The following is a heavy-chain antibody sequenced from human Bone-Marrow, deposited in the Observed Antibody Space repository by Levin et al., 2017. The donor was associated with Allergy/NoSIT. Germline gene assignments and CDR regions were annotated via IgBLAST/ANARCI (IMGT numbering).Heavy chain of an antibody. CDR3: ARDAAKVGASLASYCGGDCYSGGAFDI. Sequence: SQTLSLTCTVSGGSISSGDYYWSWIRQPPGKGLEWIGYIYYSGSTYYNPSLKSRVTISVDTSKNQFSLKLSSVTAADTAVYYCARDAAKVGASLASYCGGDCYSGGAFDIWGQGTMVTVSS. CDR1: GGSISSGDYY. D-gene: IGHD2-21*02. J-gene: IGHJ3*02. V-gene: IGHV4-30-4*01. CDR2: IYYSGST.